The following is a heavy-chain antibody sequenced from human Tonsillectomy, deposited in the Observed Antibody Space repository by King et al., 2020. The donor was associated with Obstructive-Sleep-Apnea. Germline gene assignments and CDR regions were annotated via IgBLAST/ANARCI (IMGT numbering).Heavy chain of an antibody. CDR1: GDSISSGDYY. CDR3: AREYCSGGSCSLAY. V-gene: IGHV4-30-4*01. CDR2: IYNSGNS. Sequence: QLQESGPGLVKPSQTLSLTCTVSGDSISSGDYYWSWIRQPPGKGLEWIGYIYNSGNSYYNPPLKSRVTISVDTSKNQFSLKLSSVTAADTAVYYCAREYCSGGSCSLAYWGQGTLVTVSS. D-gene: IGHD2-15*01. J-gene: IGHJ4*02.